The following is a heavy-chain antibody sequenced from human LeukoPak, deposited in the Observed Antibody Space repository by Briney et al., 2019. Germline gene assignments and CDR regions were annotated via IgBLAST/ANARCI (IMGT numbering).Heavy chain of an antibody. V-gene: IGHV3-23*01. J-gene: IGHJ4*02. Sequence: GGSLRLSCAASGFTFSSYAMSWVRQAPGKGLEWVSGVSGSGGSTYYADSMKGRFSISRDNSKNTVYLQMNSLRAEDTAVYYCTKGSAVTTRYFDYWGQGTLVTVSS. CDR2: VSGSGGST. D-gene: IGHD4-11*01. CDR1: GFTFSSYA. CDR3: TKGSAVTTRYFDY.